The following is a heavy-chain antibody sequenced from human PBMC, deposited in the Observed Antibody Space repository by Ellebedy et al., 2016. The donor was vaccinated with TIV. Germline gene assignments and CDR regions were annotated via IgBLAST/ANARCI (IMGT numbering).Heavy chain of an antibody. CDR3: TRAIWGDYVWGSYRPNDAFDI. D-gene: IGHD3-16*02. CDR2: ISSSGNYI. CDR1: GFTFSSYS. V-gene: IGHV3-21*01. Sequence: GGSLRLXXAASGFTFSSYSMNWVRQAPGKGLEWVSSISSSGNYIYYADSLKGRFTISRDNAKNSLYLQMNSLRAEDTAVYYCTRAIWGDYVWGSYRPNDAFDIWGQGTMVTVSS. J-gene: IGHJ3*02.